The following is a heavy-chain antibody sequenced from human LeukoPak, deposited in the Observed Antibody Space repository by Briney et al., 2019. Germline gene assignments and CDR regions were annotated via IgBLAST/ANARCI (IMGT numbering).Heavy chain of an antibody. CDR1: GGSISSYY. CDR2: IYDSGTT. D-gene: IGHD2-8*02. CDR3: ARDGGVSLRGNCTRYYFYYMDV. Sequence: PSETLSLTCTVSGGSISSYYWSWIRQPPGKGLEWIGYIYDSGTTNYNPSLKSRVTISVDTSKNQFSLKVNSVTAADTAVYYCARDGGVSLRGNCTRYYFYYMDVWGKGTTVTVSS. V-gene: IGHV4-59*01. J-gene: IGHJ6*03.